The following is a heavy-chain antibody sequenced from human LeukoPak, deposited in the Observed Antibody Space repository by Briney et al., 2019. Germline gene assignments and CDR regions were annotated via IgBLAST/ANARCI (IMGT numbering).Heavy chain of an antibody. CDR1: GFTVSSNY. J-gene: IGHJ4*02. V-gene: IGHV3-66*02. CDR3: ASYFYLGDFYY. CDR2: IYSGGST. Sequence: GGSLRLSCAASGFTVSSNYMSWVRQAPGKGLEWVSVIYSGGSTYYTDSVKSRFTISRDNSKNTLYLEMTSLRAGDTAVYYCASYFYLGDFYYWGQGTLVTVSA. D-gene: IGHD3-10*01.